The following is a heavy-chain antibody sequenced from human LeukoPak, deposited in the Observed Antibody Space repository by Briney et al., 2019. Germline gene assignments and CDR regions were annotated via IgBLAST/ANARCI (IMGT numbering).Heavy chain of an antibody. CDR3: AKVQLGIGVDY. J-gene: IGHJ4*02. Sequence: PGGSLRLSCAASGFSFSSYAVSWVRQAPGRGLEWVSGISDGGSRTNYADSVKGRFTISRDDSKNTLYLQMNSLRAEDTAVYYCAKVQLGIGVDYWGQGTLVTVSS. V-gene: IGHV3-23*01. CDR2: ISDGGSRT. CDR1: GFSFSSYA. D-gene: IGHD7-27*01.